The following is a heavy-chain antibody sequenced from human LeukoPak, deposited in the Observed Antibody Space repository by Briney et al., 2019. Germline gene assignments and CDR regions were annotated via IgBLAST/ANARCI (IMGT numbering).Heavy chain of an antibody. CDR3: ARESYSSGWYVVDY. CDR2: IYHSGST. Sequence: SETLSLTCAVSDYSISSDYYWGWIRQPPGKGLEWIGSIYHSGSTYYNPSLKSRVTISVDTSKNQFSLKLSSVTAADTAVYYCARESYSSGWYVVDYWGQGTLVTVSS. CDR1: DYSISSDYY. D-gene: IGHD6-19*01. J-gene: IGHJ4*02. V-gene: IGHV4-38-2*02.